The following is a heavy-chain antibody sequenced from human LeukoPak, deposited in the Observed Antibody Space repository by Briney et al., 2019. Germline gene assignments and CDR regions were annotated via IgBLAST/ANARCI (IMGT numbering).Heavy chain of an antibody. Sequence: ASVKVSCKASGGTFSSYAISWVRQAPGQGLEWMGGIIPIFGTANYAQKFQGRVTITTDESTSTAYMELSSLRSGDTAVYYCARDRAGRFGVVQFDYWGQGTLATVSS. CDR2: IIPIFGTA. J-gene: IGHJ4*02. V-gene: IGHV1-69*05. CDR1: GGTFSSYA. D-gene: IGHD3-3*01. CDR3: ARDRAGRFGVVQFDY.